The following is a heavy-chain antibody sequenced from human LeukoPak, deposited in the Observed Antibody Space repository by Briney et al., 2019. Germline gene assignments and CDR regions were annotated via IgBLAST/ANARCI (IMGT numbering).Heavy chain of an antibody. V-gene: IGHV3-11*01. D-gene: IGHD3-22*01. Sequence: GGSLRLSCSASGFTFSDYDMNWIRQAPGKGLEWVSYIRNSGTTIYDADSAKGRFTTSRDNAKNSLYLQMNSLRAEDTAVYYCAREGRCYYGDFDYWGQGTLVTVSS. CDR2: IRNSGTTI. CDR3: AREGRCYYGDFDY. CDR1: GFTFSDYD. J-gene: IGHJ4*02.